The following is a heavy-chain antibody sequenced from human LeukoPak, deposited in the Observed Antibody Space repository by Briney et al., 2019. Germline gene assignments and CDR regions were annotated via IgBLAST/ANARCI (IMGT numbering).Heavy chain of an antibody. Sequence: ASVKVSCTVSGYTLTELFMHWVRQAPGKGLEWMGGFDPEDGETIYAQKFQGRVTMTEDTSTDTAYMELSSLRSEDTAVYYCARDLYDFWSGYHPSGDYWGQGTLVTVSS. CDR3: ARDLYDFWSGYHPSGDY. J-gene: IGHJ4*02. CDR1: GYTLTELF. V-gene: IGHV1-24*01. CDR2: FDPEDGET. D-gene: IGHD3-3*01.